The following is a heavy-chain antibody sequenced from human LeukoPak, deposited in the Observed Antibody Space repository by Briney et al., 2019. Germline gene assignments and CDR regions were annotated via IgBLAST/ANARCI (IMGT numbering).Heavy chain of an antibody. CDR2: INHSGST. J-gene: IGHJ4*02. Sequence: SETLSLTCAVYGGSFSGYYWSWIRQPPGKGLEWIGEINHSGSTNYNPSLKSRVTISVDTSKNQFSLKLSSVTVADTAVYYCAWRRYTGYSSSWYPNDYWGQGTLVTVSS. D-gene: IGHD6-13*01. CDR1: GGSFSGYY. V-gene: IGHV4-34*01. CDR3: AWRRYTGYSSSWYPNDY.